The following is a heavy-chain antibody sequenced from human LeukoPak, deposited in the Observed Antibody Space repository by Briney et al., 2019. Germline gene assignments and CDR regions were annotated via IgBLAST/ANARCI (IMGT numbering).Heavy chain of an antibody. CDR1: GFTFSSYS. V-gene: IGHV3-30*03. CDR2: ISYDGSNK. Sequence: GGSLRLSCAASGFTFSSYSMNWVRQAPGKGLEWVAVISYDGSNKYYADSVKGRFTISRDNSKNTLYLQMNSLRAEDTAVYYCARELESGYDLWYYYYGMDVWGKGTTVTVSS. J-gene: IGHJ6*04. D-gene: IGHD5-12*01. CDR3: ARELESGYDLWYYYYGMDV.